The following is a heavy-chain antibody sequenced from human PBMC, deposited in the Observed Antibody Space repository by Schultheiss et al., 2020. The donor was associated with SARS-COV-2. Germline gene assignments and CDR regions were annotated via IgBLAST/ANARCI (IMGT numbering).Heavy chain of an antibody. CDR2: IHYDGSNK. CDR1: GFTFSSYV. CDR3: AKDRHYYYDSSGHDY. Sequence: GGSLRLSCAASGFTFSSYVMHWVRQAPGKGLEWVAFIHYDGSNKYYADSVKGRFTISRDNSKNTLYLQMNSLRAEDTAVYYCAKDRHYYYDSSGHDYWGQGTLVTVSS. V-gene: IGHV3-30*02. J-gene: IGHJ4*02. D-gene: IGHD3-22*01.